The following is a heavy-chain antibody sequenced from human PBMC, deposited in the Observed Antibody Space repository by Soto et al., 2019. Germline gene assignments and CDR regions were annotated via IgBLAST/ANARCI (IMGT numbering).Heavy chain of an antibody. CDR2: ISAYNGNT. CDR3: ARVHLLYRSITMIVVANPQFPDYFDY. D-gene: IGHD3-22*01. Sequence: ASVKVSCKASGYIFTSYGISWVRQAPGQGLEWMGWISAYNGNTNYAQKLQGRVTTTTDTSTSTAYMELRSLRSDDTAVYYCARVHLLYRSITMIVVANPQFPDYFDYWGQGTLVTVSS. J-gene: IGHJ4*02. CDR1: GYIFTSYG. V-gene: IGHV1-18*01.